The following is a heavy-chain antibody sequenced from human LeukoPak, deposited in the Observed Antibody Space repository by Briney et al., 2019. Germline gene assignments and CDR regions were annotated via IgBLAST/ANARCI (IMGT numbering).Heavy chain of an antibody. CDR2: ISYDGSNK. J-gene: IGHJ4*02. V-gene: IGHV3-30*03. CDR1: GFTFSSYS. D-gene: IGHD6-13*01. CDR3: ASESDYSTAFDY. Sequence: GGSLRLSCAASGFTFSSYSMNWVRQAPGKGLEWVAVISYDGSNKYYADSVKGRFTISGDNSKNTLYLQMNSLRAEDTAVYYCASESDYSTAFDYWGQGTLVTVSS.